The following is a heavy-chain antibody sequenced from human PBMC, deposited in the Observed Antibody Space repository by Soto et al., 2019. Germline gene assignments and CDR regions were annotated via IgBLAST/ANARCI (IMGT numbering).Heavy chain of an antibody. D-gene: IGHD3-9*01. Sequence: PGGSLRLSCAVSGFNVNDYYMAWVRQTPEKGLQWASAIHSGDTTYYRDSVKGRFTISRDISKNTLYLQMSSLRVEDTAVYFCARVNYDSDWFFDYWGQGTLVTVSS. CDR2: IHSGDTT. CDR3: ARVNYDSDWFFDY. CDR1: GFNVNDYY. V-gene: IGHV3-53*01. J-gene: IGHJ4*02.